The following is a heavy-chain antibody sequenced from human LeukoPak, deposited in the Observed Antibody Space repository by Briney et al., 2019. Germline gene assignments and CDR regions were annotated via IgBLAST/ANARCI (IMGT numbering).Heavy chain of an antibody. V-gene: IGHV3-7*01. D-gene: IGHD6-13*01. Sequence: GGSLRLSCAVSGFTFSDYWMNWVRQAPGKGLEWVASIRQDGGEKSYVDSVKGRFTISRDNTKNSLYLQMSSLRAEDTDVYYCARDGTAPGLYFDLWGQGTLVTVSS. CDR3: ARDGTAPGLYFDL. CDR1: GFTFSDYW. J-gene: IGHJ4*01. CDR2: IRQDGGEK.